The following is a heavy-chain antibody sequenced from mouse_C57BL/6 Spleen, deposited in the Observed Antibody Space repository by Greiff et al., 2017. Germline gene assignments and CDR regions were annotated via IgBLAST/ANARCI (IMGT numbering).Heavy chain of an antibody. Sequence: QVQLQQSGAELVKPGASVQISCKASGYAFSSYWMNWVKQRPGKGLEWIGQIYPGDGDTNYNGKFKGKATLTADTSSRTAYMQLSSLTSEDSAVYFCARGPYDCYFDYWGQGTTLTVSS. J-gene: IGHJ2*01. V-gene: IGHV1-80*01. CDR3: ARGPYDCYFDY. CDR2: IYPGDGDT. CDR1: GYAFSSYW. D-gene: IGHD2-4*01.